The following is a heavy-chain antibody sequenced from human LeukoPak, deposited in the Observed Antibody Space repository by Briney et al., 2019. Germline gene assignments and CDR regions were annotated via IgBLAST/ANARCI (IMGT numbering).Heavy chain of an antibody. D-gene: IGHD3-22*01. CDR1: GFTCSSYA. J-gene: IGHJ4*02. V-gene: IGHV3-23*01. Sequence: GGSLRLSCAASGFTCSSYAMSWVRQAPGKGLDWVSAISGSGGSTYYADSVKGRFTISRDNSKNTLYLQMNSLRAEDTAVYYCAKVSQDSSGYYYETDYFDYWGQGTLVTVSS. CDR2: ISGSGGST. CDR3: AKVSQDSSGYYYETDYFDY.